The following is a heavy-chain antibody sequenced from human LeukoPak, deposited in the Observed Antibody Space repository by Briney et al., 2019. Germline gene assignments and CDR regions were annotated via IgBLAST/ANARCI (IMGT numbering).Heavy chain of an antibody. CDR2: VNPNSGGT. Sequence: ASVKVSCKASGYTFTGYHMHWVRQAPGQGLEWMGWVNPNSGGTNYAQKFQGRVTMTRDTSISIVYMELSRLRSDDTAVYYCARGPSDSSGYYYEGDAFDIWGQGTVVTVPS. D-gene: IGHD3-22*01. J-gene: IGHJ3*02. CDR1: GYTFTGYH. CDR3: ARGPSDSSGYYYEGDAFDI. V-gene: IGHV1-2*02.